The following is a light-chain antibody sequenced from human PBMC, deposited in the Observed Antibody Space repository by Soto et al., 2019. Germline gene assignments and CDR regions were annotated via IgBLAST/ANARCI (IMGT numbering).Light chain of an antibody. J-gene: IGLJ2*01. CDR3: SSYTSSSTL. CDR1: SSDVGGYDY. V-gene: IGLV2-14*01. CDR2: EVS. Sequence: QSALTQPASVSGSPGQSITISCTGTSSDVGGYDYVSWYQQYPGKAPKLMIYEVSNRPSGVSNRFSGSKSGNTASLTISGLQAEDEADYYCSSYTSSSTLFGGGTKLTVL.